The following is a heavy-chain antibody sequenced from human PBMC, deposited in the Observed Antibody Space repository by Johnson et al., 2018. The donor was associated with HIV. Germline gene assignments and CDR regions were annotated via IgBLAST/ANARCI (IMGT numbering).Heavy chain of an antibody. D-gene: IGHD3-22*01. Sequence: VQLVESGGGLVQPGGSLRLSCAASGFTFSSYAMSWVRQGPGKGLEWVSGISGSGGSRNYADSVKGRFTISRDNSKNTLYLQMNSLRAEDTAVYYCAKGTYYYDSSGYNYACDMGGQGTMVTVSS. CDR2: ISGSGGSR. V-gene: IGHV3-23*04. CDR1: GFTFSSYA. J-gene: IGHJ3*02. CDR3: AKGTYYYDSSGYNYACDM.